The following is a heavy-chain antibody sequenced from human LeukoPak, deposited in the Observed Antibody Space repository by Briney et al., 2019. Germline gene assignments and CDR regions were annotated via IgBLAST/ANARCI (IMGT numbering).Heavy chain of an antibody. CDR3: ARESGFRGDAFDI. CDR1: GFTFSSYE. D-gene: IGHD3-10*01. V-gene: IGHV3-48*03. Sequence: HPGGSLRLSCAASGFTFSSYEMNWVRQAPGKGLEWVSYISSSGSTIYYADSVKGRFIISRDNAKNSLYLQMNSLRAEDTAVYYCARESGFRGDAFDIWGQGTMVTVSS. J-gene: IGHJ3*02. CDR2: ISSSGSTI.